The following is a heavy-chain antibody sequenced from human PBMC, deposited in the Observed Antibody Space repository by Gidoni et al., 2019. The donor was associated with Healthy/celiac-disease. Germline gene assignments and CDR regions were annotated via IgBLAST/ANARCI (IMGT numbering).Heavy chain of an antibody. CDR2: MNPNSGNT. Sequence: QVQLVQSGAEVKKPGASVQVSCKASGYTFTSYDINWVRQATGQGLEWMGWMNPNSGNTGYAQKFQGRVTMTRNTSISTAYMELSSLRSEDTAVYYCAREYSSSSGENDAFDIWGQGTMVTVSS. CDR3: AREYSSSSGENDAFDI. J-gene: IGHJ3*02. D-gene: IGHD6-6*01. CDR1: GYTFTSYD. V-gene: IGHV1-8*01.